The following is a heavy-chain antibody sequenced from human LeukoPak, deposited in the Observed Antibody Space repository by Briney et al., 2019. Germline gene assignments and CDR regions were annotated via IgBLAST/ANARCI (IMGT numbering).Heavy chain of an antibody. J-gene: IGHJ4*02. Sequence: GGSLRLSCAASGFTFSSYSMNWVRQAPGKGLEWVSSISSSSSYIYYADSVKGRFTISRDNAKNSLYLQMNSLGAEDTAVYYXXXXXCSSTSCRLIYWGQGTLVTVSS. CDR3: XXXXCSSTSCRLIY. CDR2: ISSSSSYI. CDR1: GFTFSSYS. D-gene: IGHD2-2*01. V-gene: IGHV3-21*01.